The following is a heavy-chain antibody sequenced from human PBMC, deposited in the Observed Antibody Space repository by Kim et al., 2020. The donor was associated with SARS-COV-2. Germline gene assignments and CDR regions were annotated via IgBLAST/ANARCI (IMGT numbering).Heavy chain of an antibody. CDR3: ARDRALRKGQYYYYGMDV. CDR1: GYTFTSYG. J-gene: IGHJ6*02. Sequence: ASVKVSCKASGYTFTSYGISWVRQAPGQGLEWMGWISAYNGNTNYAQKLQSRVTMTTDTSTSTAYMELRSLRSDDTAVYYCARDRALRKGQYYYYGMDVWGQGTTVTVS. V-gene: IGHV1-18*01. CDR2: ISAYNGNT. D-gene: IGHD5-12*01.